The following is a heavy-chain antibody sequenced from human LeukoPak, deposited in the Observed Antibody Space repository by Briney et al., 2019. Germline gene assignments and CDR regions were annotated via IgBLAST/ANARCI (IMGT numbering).Heavy chain of an antibody. J-gene: IGHJ4*02. D-gene: IGHD1-14*01. CDR2: IYDSGTT. Sequence: SQTLSLTCTVSGGSISNGGYYWSWIRQHPGKGLEWIGYIYDSGTTYYNPALQSRVTISVDTSDNQFSLKLRPLTAADTAVYYCARGGDRRGFDYWGQGTLVTVSS. V-gene: IGHV4-31*03. CDR1: GGSISNGGYY. CDR3: ARGGDRRGFDY.